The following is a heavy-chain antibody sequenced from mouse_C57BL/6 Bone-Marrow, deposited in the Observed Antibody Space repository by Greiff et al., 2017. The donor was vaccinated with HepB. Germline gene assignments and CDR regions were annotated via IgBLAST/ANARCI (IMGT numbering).Heavy chain of an antibody. J-gene: IGHJ4*01. CDR1: GFSLTSYG. CDR2: IWSGGST. V-gene: IGHV2-2*01. Sequence: VQLKQSGPGLVQPSQSLSITCTVSGFSLTSYGVHWVRQSPGKGLEWLGVIWSGGSTDYNAAFISRLSISKDNSKSQVFFKMNSLQADDTAIYYCARYDYDRGYYAMDYWGQGTSVTVSS. D-gene: IGHD2-4*01. CDR3: ARYDYDRGYYAMDY.